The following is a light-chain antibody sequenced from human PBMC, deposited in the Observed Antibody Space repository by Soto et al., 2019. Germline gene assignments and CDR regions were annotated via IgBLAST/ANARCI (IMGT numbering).Light chain of an antibody. CDR2: DVS. CDR1: ISDVGCYNY. V-gene: IGLV2-14*01. J-gene: IGLJ2*01. CDR3: SSYTSSSTYVV. Sequence: QSVLTQPASVSGSPGQSITISCTGTISDVGCYNYVSWYQQHPGKAPKLLIYDVSNRPSGVSNRFSGAKSGNTGSLTISGLQAEDEADYYCSSYTSSSTYVVFGGGTKLTVL.